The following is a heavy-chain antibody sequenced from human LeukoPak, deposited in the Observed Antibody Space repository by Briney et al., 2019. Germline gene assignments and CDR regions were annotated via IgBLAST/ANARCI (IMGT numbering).Heavy chain of an antibody. J-gene: IGHJ4*02. CDR2: ISYDGSNK. CDR3: AKDTQQWELLLDY. V-gene: IGHV3-30*04. CDR1: GFTFSSYA. D-gene: IGHD1-26*01. Sequence: GGSLRLSCAASGFTFSSYAMHWVRQAPGKGLEWVAVISYDGSNKYYADSVKGRFTISRDNSKNTLYLQMNSLRAEDTAVYYCAKDTQQWELLLDYWGQGTLVTVSS.